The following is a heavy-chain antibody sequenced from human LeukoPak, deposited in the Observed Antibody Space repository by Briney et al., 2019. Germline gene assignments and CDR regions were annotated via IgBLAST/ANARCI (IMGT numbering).Heavy chain of an antibody. CDR2: IYYSGST. CDR1: GGSISSSSYY. J-gene: IGHJ4*02. CDR3: ARDTRFLEWLLGGYFDY. Sequence: SETLSLTCTVSGGSISSSSYYWGWIRQPPGKGLEWIGSIYYSGSTHYSPSLKSRVTISVDTSKNQFSLKLSSVTAADTAVYYCARDTRFLEWLLGGYFDYWGQGTLVTVSS. D-gene: IGHD3-3*01. V-gene: IGHV4-39*02.